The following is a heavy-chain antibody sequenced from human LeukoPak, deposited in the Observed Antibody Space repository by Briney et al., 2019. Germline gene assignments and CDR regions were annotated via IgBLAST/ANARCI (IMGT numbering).Heavy chain of an antibody. CDR3: ASASSGWFGDYYYYGMDV. D-gene: IGHD6-19*01. CDR2: IYYSGST. Sequence: SETLSLTWTVSGGSISSYYWSWIRQPPGKGLEWIGYIYYSGSTNYNPSLKSRVTISVDTSKNQFSLKLSSVTAADTAVYNCASASSGWFGDYYYYGMDVWGQGTTVTVSS. J-gene: IGHJ6*02. V-gene: IGHV4-59*01. CDR1: GGSISSYY.